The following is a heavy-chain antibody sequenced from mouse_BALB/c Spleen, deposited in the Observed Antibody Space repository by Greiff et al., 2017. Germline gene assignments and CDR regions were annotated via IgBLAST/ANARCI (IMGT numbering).Heavy chain of an antibody. CDR1: GFSLTSYG. Sequence: QVQLKESGPSLVQPSQSLSITCTVSGFSLTSYGVHWVRQSPGKGLEWLGVIWRGGSTDYNAAFMSRLSITKDNSKSQVCFKMNSLQADDTAIYYCAKIVGAVVAADYAMDYWGQGTSVTVSS. CDR2: IWRGGST. J-gene: IGHJ4*01. D-gene: IGHD1-1*01. CDR3: AKIVGAVVAADYAMDY. V-gene: IGHV2-5-1*01.